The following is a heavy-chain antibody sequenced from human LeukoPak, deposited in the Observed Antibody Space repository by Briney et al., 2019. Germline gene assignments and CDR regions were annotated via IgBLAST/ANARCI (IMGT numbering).Heavy chain of an antibody. CDR2: KYYSGST. Sequence: WETLSLTCTVSGGSISSSSYYWGWIRQPPGKGLEWIGIKYYSGSTYYNPSLKSRVTISVATSKNQFSLKVRSVTAADTAVYYCARGGFGKCNSTSCYNFDYWGQGTLVTVSS. J-gene: IGHJ4*02. CDR3: ARGGFGKCNSTSCYNFDY. V-gene: IGHV4-39*01. CDR1: GGSISSSSYY. D-gene: IGHD2-2*02.